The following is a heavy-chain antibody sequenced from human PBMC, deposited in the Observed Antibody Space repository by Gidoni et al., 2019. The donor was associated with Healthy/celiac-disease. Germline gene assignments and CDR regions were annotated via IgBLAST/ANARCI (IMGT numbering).Heavy chain of an antibody. V-gene: IGHV2-5*01. CDR2: IYWNDDK. Sequence: QITLKESGPTLVKPTQTLTLTCTFSGFSLSTSGVGVGWIRQPPGKALEWLALIYWNDDKRYSPSLKSRRTITKDTSKNQVVLTMTNMDPVDTATYYCAHTLSDFWSGYFEPYFDYWGQGTLVTVSS. CDR1: GFSLSTSGVG. CDR3: AHTLSDFWSGYFEPYFDY. J-gene: IGHJ4*02. D-gene: IGHD3-3*01.